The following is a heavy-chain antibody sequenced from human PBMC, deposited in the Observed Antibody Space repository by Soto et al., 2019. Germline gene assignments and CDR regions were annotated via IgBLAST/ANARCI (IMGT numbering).Heavy chain of an antibody. CDR1: GGSFSGYY. V-gene: IGHV4-34*01. CDR2: INHSGST. J-gene: IGHJ5*02. Sequence: QVQLQQWGAGLLKPSETLSLTCAVYGGSFSGYYWSWIRQPPGKGLEWIGEINHSGSTNYNPSLKSRVNISVDTSKNQFSLTLSSVTAADTAVYYCASGEYGGTKFDPWGQGTLVTVSS. CDR3: ASGEYGGTKFDP. D-gene: IGHD2-15*01.